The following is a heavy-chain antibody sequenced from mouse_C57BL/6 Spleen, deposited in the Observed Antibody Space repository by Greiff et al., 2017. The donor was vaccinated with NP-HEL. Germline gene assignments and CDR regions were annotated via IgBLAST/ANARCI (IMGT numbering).Heavy chain of an antibody. CDR3: ARSSYYYGSSGYFDV. V-gene: IGHV1-61*01. Sequence: QVQLQQPGAELVRPGSSVKLSCKASGYTFTSYWMDWVKQRPGQGLEWIGNIYPSDSETHYNQTFKDKATLTVDKSSSTAYMQLSSLTSEDSAVYYCARSSYYYGSSGYFDVWGTGTTVTVSS. CDR2: IYPSDSET. D-gene: IGHD1-1*01. J-gene: IGHJ1*03. CDR1: GYTFTSYW.